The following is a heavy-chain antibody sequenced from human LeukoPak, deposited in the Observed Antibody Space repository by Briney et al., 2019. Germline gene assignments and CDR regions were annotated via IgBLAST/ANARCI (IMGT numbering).Heavy chain of an antibody. CDR2: IYYSGST. Sequence: SETLSLTCTVSGGSISSYYWGWIRQPPGKGLEWLGGIYYSGSTYYNPSLRSRVTISVDTSKNQFSLKLSSVTAADTAVYYCARRRANWYFDLWGRSTVVTVSS. J-gene: IGHJ2*01. CDR3: ARRRANWYFDL. V-gene: IGHV4-39*01. CDR1: GGSISSYY.